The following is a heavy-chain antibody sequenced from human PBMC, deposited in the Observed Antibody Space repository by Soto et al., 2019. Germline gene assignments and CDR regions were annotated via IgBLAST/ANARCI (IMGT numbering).Heavy chain of an antibody. CDR3: ARVPSSNYHYFDY. CDR2: IYSAGSA. D-gene: IGHD6-13*01. Sequence: RLSCAASGFTFSSYYMSWVRQAPGKGLEWVSVIYSAGSADFVDSVKGRFTISRDNSKNTLYLQMSSLRAEDTAVYYCARVPSSNYHYFDYWGQGTLVTVSS. J-gene: IGHJ4*02. CDR1: GFTFSSYY. V-gene: IGHV3-66*01.